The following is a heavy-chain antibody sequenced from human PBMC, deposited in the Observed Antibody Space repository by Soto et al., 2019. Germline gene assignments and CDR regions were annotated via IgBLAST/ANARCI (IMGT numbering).Heavy chain of an antibody. J-gene: IGHJ6*02. CDR1: GFTFTNYA. Sequence: GGSLRLSCAASGFTFTNYAMTWVRQAPGKGLEWVSAISGSGDSTYYADSVKGRFIISRDTSKNTLYLQMNSQRAEDTAVYYCAKGWGYYVSSGPPDVWGQGTTVTVSS. V-gene: IGHV3-23*01. CDR3: AKGWGYYVSSGPPDV. D-gene: IGHD3-22*01. CDR2: ISGSGDST.